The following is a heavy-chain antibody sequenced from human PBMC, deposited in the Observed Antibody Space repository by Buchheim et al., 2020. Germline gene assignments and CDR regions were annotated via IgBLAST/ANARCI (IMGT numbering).Heavy chain of an antibody. Sequence: EVQLVESGGGLVQPGGSLRLSCAASGFTFSSYWMHWVRQAPGKGLVWVSRIDSDGRTTTYADSVKGRFTIARDNAKKTLSLQMNSLRAEDTAMYYCARWGSGSNYPVQVMDVWGQGTT. D-gene: IGHD3-10*01. V-gene: IGHV3-74*03. CDR1: GFTFSSYW. J-gene: IGHJ6*02. CDR2: IDSDGRTT. CDR3: ARWGSGSNYPVQVMDV.